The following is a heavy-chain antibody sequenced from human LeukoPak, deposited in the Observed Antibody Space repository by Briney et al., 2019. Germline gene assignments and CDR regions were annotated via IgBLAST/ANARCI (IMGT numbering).Heavy chain of an antibody. J-gene: IGHJ4*02. V-gene: IGHV6-1*01. CDR1: VDSVSSNRAA. CDR3: ARSPTKQFDGNGYRFDN. D-gene: IGHD3-22*01. CDR2: TYYRSKWYY. Sequence: SQTLSLTCVISVDSVSSNRAAWNWIRQSPSRGLEWLGRTYYRSKWYYDYAPSVKSRITFNPDTSKNQFSLQLTSMTPEDTAVYYCARSPTKQFDGNGYRFDNWGQGTLVTVSS.